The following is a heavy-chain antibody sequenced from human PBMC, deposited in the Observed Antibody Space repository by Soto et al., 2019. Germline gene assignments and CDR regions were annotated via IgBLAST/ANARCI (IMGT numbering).Heavy chain of an antibody. CDR2: ISGSGGST. CDR3: ARDGGDYTYYYYYGMDV. D-gene: IGHD4-4*01. CDR1: GFTFSSYA. Sequence: GSLRLSCAASGFTFSSYAMSWVRQAPGKGLEWVSAISGSGGSTYYADSVKGRFTISRDNSKNTLYLQMNSLRAEDTAVYYCARDGGDYTYYYYYGMDVWGQGTTVTVSS. V-gene: IGHV3-23*01. J-gene: IGHJ6*02.